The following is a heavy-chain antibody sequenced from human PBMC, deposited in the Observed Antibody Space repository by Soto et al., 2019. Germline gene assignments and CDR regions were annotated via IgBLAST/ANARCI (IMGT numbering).Heavy chain of an antibody. CDR3: AKTQYSFGPLDS. J-gene: IGHJ4*02. Sequence: GSLRLSCAASGFTFSDYALRWVRQAPGKGLEWVSGLSSGGDITYYADSVKGRFTISRDNSKNTLYLQMSSLRAEDTAVYYCAKTQYSFGPLDSWGQGTLVTVSS. CDR1: GFTFSDYA. D-gene: IGHD6-6*01. CDR2: LSSGGDIT. V-gene: IGHV3-23*01.